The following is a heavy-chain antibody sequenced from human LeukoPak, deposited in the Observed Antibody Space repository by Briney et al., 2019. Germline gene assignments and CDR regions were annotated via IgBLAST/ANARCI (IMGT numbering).Heavy chain of an antibody. CDR3: TRDRGYSSGWRGKSDDY. J-gene: IGHJ4*02. CDR2: ISSSSSTI. CDR1: GFTFSSYS. V-gene: IGHV3-48*01. Sequence: PGGSLRLSCAASGFTFSSYSMNWVRQAPGKGLEWVSYISSSSSTIYYADSVKGRFTISRDNAKNSLYLQMNSLRAEDTAVYYCTRDRGYSSGWRGKSDDYWGQGTLVTVSS. D-gene: IGHD6-19*01.